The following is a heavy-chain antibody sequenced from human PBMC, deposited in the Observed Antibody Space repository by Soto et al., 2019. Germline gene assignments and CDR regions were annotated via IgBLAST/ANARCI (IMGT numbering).Heavy chain of an antibody. CDR3: ASYYDSSGYYYGDYYYGMDV. D-gene: IGHD3-22*01. CDR1: GFTFSEYA. V-gene: IGHV3-23*01. J-gene: IGHJ6*02. CDR2: IGGAGSNI. Sequence: GGSLRLSCAASGFTFSEYAMTWVRQAPGKGLEWVSVIGGAGSNIYYADSVEGRSTVSRDDSKNTLYLKMDSLRAEDTAVYYCASYYDSSGYYYGDYYYGMDVWGQGTTVTVSS.